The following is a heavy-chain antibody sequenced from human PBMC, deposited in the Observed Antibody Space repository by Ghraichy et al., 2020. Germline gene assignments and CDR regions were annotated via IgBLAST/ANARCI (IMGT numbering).Heavy chain of an antibody. J-gene: IGHJ4*02. CDR1: GFTFSGSS. V-gene: IGHV3-23*01. D-gene: IGHD4-11*01. Sequence: GGSLRLSCAASGFTFSGSSMSWVRQAPGKGLEWVSSIDIGVNTVYADPVKGRFTISRDNSENTLYLQMNSLRVEDTAVYYCAKSTVTFDYWGQGTLVTVSS. CDR2: IDIGVNT. CDR3: AKSTVTFDY.